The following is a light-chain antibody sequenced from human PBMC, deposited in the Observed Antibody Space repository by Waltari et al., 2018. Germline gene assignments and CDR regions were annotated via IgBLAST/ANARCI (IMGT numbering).Light chain of an antibody. CDR3: LLYYGGAQLV. Sequence: QTVVTQEPSLTVSPGGTVTLTCASTTGAVTGDHCPNWFQQKPGQSPRTLIYSTTNKHSWTPARFSGSLRGGKAALTLSGVQPEDEADYYCLLYYGGAQLVFGTVTKVTVL. V-gene: IGLV7-43*01. CDR2: STT. CDR1: TGAVTGDHC. J-gene: IGLJ1*01.